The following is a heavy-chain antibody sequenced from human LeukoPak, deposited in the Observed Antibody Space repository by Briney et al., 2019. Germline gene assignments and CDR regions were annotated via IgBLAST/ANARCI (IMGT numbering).Heavy chain of an antibody. CDR3: VRVGRSETLDY. J-gene: IGHJ4*02. CDR1: GFTFSDHH. CDR2: SRNKANSYTT. Sequence: GGSLRLSCAASGFTFSDHHMDWVRQAPGKGLEWVGRSRNKANSYTTEYAASVKGRFTISRDDSKNSLYLQMNSLKTEDTAVYHCVRVGRSETLDYWGQGTLVTVSS. V-gene: IGHV3-72*01.